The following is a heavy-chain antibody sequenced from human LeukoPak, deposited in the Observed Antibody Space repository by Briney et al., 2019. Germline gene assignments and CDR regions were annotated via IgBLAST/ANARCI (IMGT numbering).Heavy chain of an antibody. CDR1: GFNFNNYA. J-gene: IGHJ6*02. D-gene: IGHD3-16*01. CDR2: TAYDGSNE. CDR3: ARDMDYWGKEGMDV. Sequence: PGGSLRLSCEASGFNFNNYAFHWVRQTPGRGLECVAVTAYDGSNEYYADSVKGRFTFSRDNSKITVYLQMNNVRLEVRAVYSGARDMDYWGKEGMDVWGRGTTVIVSS. V-gene: IGHV3-30*03.